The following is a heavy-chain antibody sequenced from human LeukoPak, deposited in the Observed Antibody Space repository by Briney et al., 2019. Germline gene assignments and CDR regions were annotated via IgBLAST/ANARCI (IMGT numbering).Heavy chain of an antibody. CDR3: AKRGYYDSSGYYYEVGDY. V-gene: IGHV3-30-3*02. CDR2: ISNDGSKK. D-gene: IGHD3-22*01. J-gene: IGHJ4*02. CDR1: KFTFNAYA. Sequence: GGSLRLSCATSKFTFNAYAVHWVRQAPGKGLEWVAVISNDGSKKYYADSVKGRFTISRDNSKNTLYLQMNSLRAEDTAVYYCAKRGYYDSSGYYYEVGDYWGQGTLVTVSS.